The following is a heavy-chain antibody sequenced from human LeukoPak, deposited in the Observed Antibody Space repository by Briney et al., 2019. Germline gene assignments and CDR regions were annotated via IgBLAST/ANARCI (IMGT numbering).Heavy chain of an antibody. Sequence: GGSLRLSCAASGFTFSSYWMSWVRQAPGKWLEWVANIKQDGNEKYYVDSVKGRFTISRDNTKNSLYLQMNSLRAEDTAVYYCASEVGAIWDYWEQGTLVTVSS. D-gene: IGHD1-26*01. J-gene: IGHJ4*02. V-gene: IGHV3-7*01. CDR2: IKQDGNEK. CDR1: GFTFSSYW. CDR3: ASEVGAIWDY.